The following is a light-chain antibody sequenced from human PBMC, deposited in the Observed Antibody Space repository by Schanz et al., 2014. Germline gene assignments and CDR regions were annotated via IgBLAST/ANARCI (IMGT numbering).Light chain of an antibody. Sequence: EVVMTQSPATLSVSPGERATLSCRASQSVGSNLAWYQQKPGQAPRLLIHRASTRATDIPARFGGSGSGTEFTLTISSLQSEDFAVYYCQQYGISRFTFGPGTKVDIK. CDR1: QSVGSN. J-gene: IGKJ3*01. V-gene: IGKV3-15*01. CDR2: RAS. CDR3: QQYGISRFT.